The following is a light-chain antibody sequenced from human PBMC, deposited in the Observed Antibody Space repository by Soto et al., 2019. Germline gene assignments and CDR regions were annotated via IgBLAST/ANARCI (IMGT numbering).Light chain of an antibody. CDR1: ISNIGGNT. V-gene: IGLV1-44*01. CDR2: TNN. Sequence: QSVLTQPPSASGTPGQRVTISCSGSISNIGGNTVNWYQQLPGTAPKLRMYTNNQRPSGVPDRFSGSKSGTSASLAISGLQSEDEADYYCAAWDDSLNGVVFGGGTKVTVL. J-gene: IGLJ2*01. CDR3: AAWDDSLNGVV.